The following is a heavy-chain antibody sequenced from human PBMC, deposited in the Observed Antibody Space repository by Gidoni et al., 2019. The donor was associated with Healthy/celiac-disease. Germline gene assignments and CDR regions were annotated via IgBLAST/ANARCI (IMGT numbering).Heavy chain of an antibody. CDR1: GFALSTSGGG. J-gene: IGHJ3*02. Sequence: QITLKESGPQLVKPTQTLTLTCTCSGFALSTSGGGVGWIRQPPGKALEWLSLIYWDDDKRYSPSLKSRLTITKDTSKNQVVLTMTNMDPVDTATYYCAHRREEQSKYRNTGAFDIWGQGTMVTVSS. CDR2: IYWDDDK. CDR3: AHRREEQSKYRNTGAFDI. D-gene: IGHD3-16*02. V-gene: IGHV2-5*02.